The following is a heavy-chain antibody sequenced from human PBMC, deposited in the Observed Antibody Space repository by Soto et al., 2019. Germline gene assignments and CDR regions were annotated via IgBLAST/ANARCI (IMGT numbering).Heavy chain of an antibody. D-gene: IGHD1-1*01. CDR3: AGQLRYSPFDL. Sequence: WIWIRQPPGKGPEWIGNIYYSGNTNYNPSLKSRVTISIDMSKSQISLDLNSVTAADTAVYYCAGQLRYSPFDLWGRGTPVAVSS. V-gene: IGHV4-59*01. CDR2: IYYSGNT. J-gene: IGHJ2*01.